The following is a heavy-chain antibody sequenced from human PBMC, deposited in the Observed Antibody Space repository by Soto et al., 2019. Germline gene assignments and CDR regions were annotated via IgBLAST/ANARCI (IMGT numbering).Heavy chain of an antibody. CDR1: GFTFSSYG. D-gene: IGHD5-12*01. CDR3: VGGRLRSNFDY. J-gene: IGHJ4*02. CDR2: ISYDGSNK. Sequence: QVQLVESGGGVVQPGRSLRLSCAASGFTFSSYGMHWVRQAPGKGLEWVAVISYDGSNKYYADSVKGRFTISRDNSKNTLYLQMNSLRAEDTAVYYCVGGRLRSNFDYWGQGTLVTVSS. V-gene: IGHV3-30*03.